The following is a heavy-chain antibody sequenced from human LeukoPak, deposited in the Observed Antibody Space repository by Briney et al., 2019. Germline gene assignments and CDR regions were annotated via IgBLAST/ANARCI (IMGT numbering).Heavy chain of an antibody. D-gene: IGHD3-10*01. CDR2: ISWNSGSI. CDR3: AKDRVIMVRGAQFDY. Sequence: PGGSLRLSCAASGFTFDDYAMHWVRQAPGKGLEWVSGISWNSGSIGYADSVKGRFTISRDNAKNSLYLQMNSLRAEDTALYYCAKDRVIMVRGAQFDYWGQGTLVTVSS. CDR1: GFTFDDYA. J-gene: IGHJ4*02. V-gene: IGHV3-9*01.